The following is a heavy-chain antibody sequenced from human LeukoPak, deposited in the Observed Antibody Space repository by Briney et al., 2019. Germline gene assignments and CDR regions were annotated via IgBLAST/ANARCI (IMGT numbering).Heavy chain of an antibody. V-gene: IGHV1-2*02. Sequence: GASVKVSCKASGYTFTGYYMHWVRQAPGQGLEWMGWINPNSGGTNYAQKFQGRVTMTRDTSISTAYMELSRLRSDDTAVYYCARSAGWDIVVVPAAIGDYWGQGTLVTVSS. CDR2: INPNSGGT. CDR3: ARSAGWDIVVVPAAIGDY. D-gene: IGHD2-2*01. J-gene: IGHJ4*02. CDR1: GYTFTGYY.